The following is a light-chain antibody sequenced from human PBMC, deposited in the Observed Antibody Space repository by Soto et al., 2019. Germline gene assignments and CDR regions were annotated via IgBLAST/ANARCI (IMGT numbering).Light chain of an antibody. CDR3: QEYNNWHPIT. J-gene: IGKJ4*01. CDR1: QSVSSI. V-gene: IGKV3-15*01. CDR2: GAS. Sequence: EIVLTQSPATLSLSPGERATLSCRASQSVSSIYLAWYQQKPGQAPRLLIYGASTRATGIPVRFSGSGSGTEFTLTITSLQSEDFAVYYCQEYNNWHPITFGGGTKVDI.